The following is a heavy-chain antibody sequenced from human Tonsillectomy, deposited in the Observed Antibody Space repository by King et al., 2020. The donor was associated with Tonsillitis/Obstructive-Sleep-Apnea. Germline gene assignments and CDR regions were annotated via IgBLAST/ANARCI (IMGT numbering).Heavy chain of an antibody. CDR2: ISGSGSDI. J-gene: IGHJ4*02. CDR1: GLTLSDSY. V-gene: IGHV3-11*01. CDR3: SRDPRLLDY. D-gene: IGHD2-21*01. Sequence: QLVQSGGGLVQSGGSLRLSCVASGLTLSDSYMSWIRQAPGKGLESISYISGSGSDIMYADSVKGRFTISRDNAKNSVYLQMNSLRADDTAVYYCSRDPRLLDYWGQGTLVTVSS.